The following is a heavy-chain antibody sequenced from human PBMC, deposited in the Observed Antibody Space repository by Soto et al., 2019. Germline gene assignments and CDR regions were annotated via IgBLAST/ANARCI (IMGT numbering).Heavy chain of an antibody. D-gene: IGHD3-10*01. CDR3: AKDHYGSAIYGMDV. J-gene: IGHJ6*02. Sequence: EVQLVESGGGLVQPGRSLRLSCAASGFRFEDYAMHWVRQAPGKGLEWVSGIAWNSDIIGYADSVKGRFTISRDNGKNSLYMQMNSLRPEDMALYYCAKDHYGSAIYGMDVWGQGTTVTVSS. CDR1: GFRFEDYA. CDR2: IAWNSDII. V-gene: IGHV3-9*03.